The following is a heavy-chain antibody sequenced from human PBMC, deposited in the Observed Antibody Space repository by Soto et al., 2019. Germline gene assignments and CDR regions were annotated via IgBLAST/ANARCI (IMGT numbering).Heavy chain of an antibody. CDR1: GFTFDDYG. D-gene: IGHD1-26*01. Sequence: GGSLRLSCAASGFTFDDYGMSWVRQAPGKGLEWVSGINWNGGSTGYADSVKGRFTISRDNAKNSLYLQMNSLRAEDTALYYCARERLGIVGATNAFDIWGQGTMVTVSS. CDR3: ARERLGIVGATNAFDI. V-gene: IGHV3-20*04. CDR2: INWNGGST. J-gene: IGHJ3*02.